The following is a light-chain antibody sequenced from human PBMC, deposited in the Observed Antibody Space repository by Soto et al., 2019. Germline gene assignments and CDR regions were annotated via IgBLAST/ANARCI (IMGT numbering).Light chain of an antibody. CDR1: SSNFGTGYD. V-gene: IGLV1-40*01. CDR2: GNN. J-gene: IGLJ1*01. Sequence: QSVLTQPPSVSGAPGQRVTISCTGSSSNFGTGYDVHWYQHLPGTAPKLLIYGNNNRPSGVPDRFSGSKSGTSASLAITGLQAGDEADYFCQSYDSSLSGSDVFGTGTKVTVL. CDR3: QSYDSSLSGSDV.